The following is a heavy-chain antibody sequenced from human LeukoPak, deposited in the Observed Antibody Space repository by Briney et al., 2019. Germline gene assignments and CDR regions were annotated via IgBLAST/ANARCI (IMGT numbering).Heavy chain of an antibody. J-gene: IGHJ4*02. CDR3: ARDPSGFGGVIGFDY. CDR1: GGSISSSNW. V-gene: IGHV4-4*02. D-gene: IGHD3-16*02. CDR2: IYHSGST. Sequence: SETLSLTCAVSGGSISSSNWWSWVRQPPGKGLEWIGEIYHSGSTNYNPSLKSRVTMSVDTFKNQFSLKLSSVTAADTAVYYCARDPSGFGGVIGFDYWGQGTLVTVSS.